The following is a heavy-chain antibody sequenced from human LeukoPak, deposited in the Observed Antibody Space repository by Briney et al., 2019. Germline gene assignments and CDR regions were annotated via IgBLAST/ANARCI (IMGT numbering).Heavy chain of an antibody. Sequence: PSGTLSLTSADYGGSFCGYYWSWIRQPPGKGLEWVGEIYHSVSTNYNPPLMSRVTISVDTSQNQFSLKPSSVTAAGTHVYYCALVGLNSRVQFRDYWGQGTLVTVS. J-gene: IGHJ4*02. CDR3: ALVGLNSRVQFRDY. V-gene: IGHV4-34*01. CDR2: IYHSVST. CDR1: GGSFCGYY. D-gene: IGHD2-21*01.